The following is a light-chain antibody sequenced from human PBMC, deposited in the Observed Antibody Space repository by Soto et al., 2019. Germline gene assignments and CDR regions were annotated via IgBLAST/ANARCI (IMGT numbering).Light chain of an antibody. V-gene: IGKV4-1*01. CDR1: QSVFYSSNNKNY. Sequence: DILMTQSPDSLAVSLGERATINCKSSQSVFYSSNNKNYLAWYQHKAGQPPRLLISWASTRDSGVPDRFSGSGSGTDFTLTISSLQAEDVAVYYCQQYYTTPTITFGQGTRLEIK. J-gene: IGKJ5*01. CDR3: QQYYTTPTIT. CDR2: WAS.